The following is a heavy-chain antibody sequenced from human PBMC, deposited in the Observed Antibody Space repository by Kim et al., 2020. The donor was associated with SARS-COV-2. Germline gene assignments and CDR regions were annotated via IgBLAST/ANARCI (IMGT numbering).Heavy chain of an antibody. Sequence: SETLSLTCTVSSGSIDSGDYYWSWIRQSPGKGLEWIGFAYYTGSTHYNPSLKSRLTILMDTSKNQFSLRLTSVTAADSAVYYCARESRDILSVYGLDYWGQGALVTVSP. D-gene: IGHD3-9*01. CDR3: ARESRDILSVYGLDY. J-gene: IGHJ4*02. CDR2: AYYTGST. CDR1: SGSIDSGDYY. V-gene: IGHV4-30-4*01.